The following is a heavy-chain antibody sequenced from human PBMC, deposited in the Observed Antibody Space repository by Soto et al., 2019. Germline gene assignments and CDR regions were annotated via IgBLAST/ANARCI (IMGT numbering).Heavy chain of an antibody. CDR3: ARDGHSVTNYSDY. J-gene: IGHJ4*02. CDR1: GYTFTSYA. V-gene: IGHV1-3*01. Sequence: ASVKVSCKTSGYTFTSYALHWMRLAPGQRLEWMGWINPGNGNAQCSQKFQDRVTITRDTSASIAYMEVSSLRSEDTAVHFCARDGHSVTNYSDYWGQGTLVTVSS. D-gene: IGHD4-17*01. CDR2: INPGNGNA.